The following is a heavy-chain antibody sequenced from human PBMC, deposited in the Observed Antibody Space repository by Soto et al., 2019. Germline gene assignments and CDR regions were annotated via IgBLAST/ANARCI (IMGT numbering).Heavy chain of an antibody. CDR2: ISTTSGNT. Sequence: QIQMVQSGAEVKQPGASVKISCKTSGYTFSSYSINWVRQAPGQGLEWMAWISTTSGNTHYAERVQGRVTVTLDKSARTAFMEMWGLTSDDTAVYFCARGRGMYNSGRSELDQWGQGTLVTVSS. CDR3: ARGRGMYNSGRSELDQ. CDR1: GYTFSSYS. D-gene: IGHD3-22*01. J-gene: IGHJ4*02. V-gene: IGHV1-18*01.